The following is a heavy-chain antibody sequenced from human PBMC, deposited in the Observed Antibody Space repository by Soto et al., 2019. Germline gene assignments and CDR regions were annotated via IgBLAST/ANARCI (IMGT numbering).Heavy chain of an antibody. D-gene: IGHD2-8*01. Sequence: QVQLQESGSGLVKPSQTLSLTCAVSGGSISSGGYSWSWIRQPPGTGLEWIGYIYHTGSTYYNPSLKSRVTISMDTSKNQFSLKLNSVTAADTAVYYCARGHDAKSDWGQGTLVTVSS. J-gene: IGHJ4*02. V-gene: IGHV4-30-2*01. CDR1: GGSISSGGYS. CDR2: IYHTGST. CDR3: ARGHDAKSD.